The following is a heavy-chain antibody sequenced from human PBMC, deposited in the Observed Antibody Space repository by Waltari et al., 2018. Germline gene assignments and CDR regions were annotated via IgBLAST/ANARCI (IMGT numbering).Heavy chain of an antibody. J-gene: IGHJ6*02. V-gene: IGHV6-1*01. CDR2: TYYRSKWYN. Sequence: QVQLQQSGPGLVKPSPTRSLTCPIPGDRVPGPSAPWNWIRLSPSNGLEWLERTYYRSKWYNDYAVSVKSRIIINPDTSKNQFSLHLNSVTPEDTAVYYCARGGVSYYDILTGYFDDSYGMDVWGQGTTVTVSS. CDR3: ARGGVSYYDILTGYFDDSYGMDV. CDR1: GDRVPGPSAP. D-gene: IGHD3-9*01.